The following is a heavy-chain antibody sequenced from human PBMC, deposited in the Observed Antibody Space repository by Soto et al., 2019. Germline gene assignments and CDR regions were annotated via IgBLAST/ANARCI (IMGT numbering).Heavy chain of an antibody. J-gene: IGHJ6*03. Sequence: GGSLRLSCAASGFTFSSYGMHWVRQAPGKGLEWVAVIWYDGSNKYYADSVKGRFTISRDNSKNTLYLQMNSLRAEDTAVYYCARDGCSSTSCVPQVGFYYYYYYMDVWGKGTTVTVSS. CDR2: IWYDGSNK. CDR3: ARDGCSSTSCVPQVGFYYYYYYMDV. CDR1: GFTFSSYG. D-gene: IGHD2-2*01. V-gene: IGHV3-33*01.